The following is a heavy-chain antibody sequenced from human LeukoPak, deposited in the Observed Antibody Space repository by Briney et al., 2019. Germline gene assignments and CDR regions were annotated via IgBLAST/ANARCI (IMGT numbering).Heavy chain of an antibody. D-gene: IGHD1-26*01. V-gene: IGHV4-59*01. Sequence: SETQSLTCTVSGGSITTYYWSWIRQSPGKGLEWIGQIHSSGDTYYNPSLKSRVAVSLDASKNQFSVRMSSVTAADTAIYYCARDILAVGATHYFDYWGQGSLVTVSS. CDR3: ARDILAVGATHYFDY. CDR1: GGSITTYY. CDR2: IHSSGDT. J-gene: IGHJ4*02.